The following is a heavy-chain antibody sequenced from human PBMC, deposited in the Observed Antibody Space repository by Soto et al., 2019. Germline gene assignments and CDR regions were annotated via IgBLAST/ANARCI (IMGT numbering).Heavy chain of an antibody. CDR2: IYYSGST. CDR3: ETGYDSSWQCLHP. J-gene: IGHJ2*01. CDR1: SGSVSSGSHY. Sequence: SETLSLTCTVSSGSVSSGSHYWSWIRQPPGKRLEWIGYIYYSGSTNYNTSLKSRVTISADTSKNQFSLKLSSVTAADAAVYFWETGYDSSWQCLHPWGRGTLVTASS. V-gene: IGHV4-61*01. D-gene: IGHD6-13*01.